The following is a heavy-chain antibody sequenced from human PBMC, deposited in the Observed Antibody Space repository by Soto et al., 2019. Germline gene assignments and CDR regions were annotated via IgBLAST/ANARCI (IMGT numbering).Heavy chain of an antibody. CDR3: ARDLGYCSGGSCYRRYAFDI. CDR2: INSDGSST. Sequence: GGALRLSCAASGFTFSSYWMHWVRQAPGKGLVWVSRINSDGSSTSYADSVKGRFTISRDNAKNTLYLQMNSLRAEDTAVYYCARDLGYCSGGSCYRRYAFDIWGQGTMVTVSS. CDR1: GFTFSSYW. V-gene: IGHV3-74*01. J-gene: IGHJ3*02. D-gene: IGHD2-15*01.